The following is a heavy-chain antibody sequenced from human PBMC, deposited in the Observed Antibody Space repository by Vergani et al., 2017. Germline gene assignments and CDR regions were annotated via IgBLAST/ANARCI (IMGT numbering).Heavy chain of an antibody. V-gene: IGHV3-21*01. J-gene: IGHJ6*02. D-gene: IGHD5-18*01. CDR1: GFTFSSYS. CDR2: ISSSSSYI. Sequence: EVQLVESGGGLVKPGGSLRLSCAASGFTFSSYSMNWVRQAPGKGLEWVSSISSSSSYIYYADSVKGRFTISRDNAKNSLYLQMNRLRAEDTAVYYCARDENGDSYGYDWGFYYYGMDVWGQGTTVTVSS. CDR3: ARDENGDSYGYDWGFYYYGMDV.